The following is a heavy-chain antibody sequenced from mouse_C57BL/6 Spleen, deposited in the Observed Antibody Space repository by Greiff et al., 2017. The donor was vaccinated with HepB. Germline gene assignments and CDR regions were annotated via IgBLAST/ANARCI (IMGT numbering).Heavy chain of an antibody. CDR2: IDPSDSYT. CDR1: GYTFTSYW. J-gene: IGHJ1*03. V-gene: IGHV1-69*01. D-gene: IGHD1-1*01. Sequence: VQLQQPGAELVMPGASVKLSCKASGYTFTSYWMHWVKQRPGQGLEWIGEIDPSDSYTNYNQKFKGKSTLTVDKSSSTAYMQLSSLTSEDSAVYYCARCTVVATRYFDVWGTGTTVTVSS. CDR3: ARCTVVATRYFDV.